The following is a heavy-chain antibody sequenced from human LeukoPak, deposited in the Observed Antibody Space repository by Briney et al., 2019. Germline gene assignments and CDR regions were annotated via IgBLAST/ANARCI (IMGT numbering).Heavy chain of an antibody. V-gene: IGHV3-23*01. CDR3: ARDSSGPHSYDY. CDR2: ISGSGGYT. CDR1: GFTFSNYA. J-gene: IGHJ4*02. Sequence: TGGSLRLSCAASGFTFSNYAMSWVRQAPGKGLEWVSGISGSGGYTYYADSVKGRFTISRDNSKNTLYLQMNSLRAEDTAVYYCARDSSGPHSYDYWGQGTLVTVS. D-gene: IGHD6-19*01.